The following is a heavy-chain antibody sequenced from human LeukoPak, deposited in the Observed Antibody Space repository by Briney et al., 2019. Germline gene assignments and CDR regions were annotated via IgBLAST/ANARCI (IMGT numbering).Heavy chain of an antibody. CDR1: GFTFSSYV. CDR2: ISYDGSNK. Sequence: GGSLRLSCAASGFTFSSYVMSWVRQAPGKGLEWVAVISYDGSNKYYADSVKGRFTISRDNAKNSLYLQMNSLRAEDTAVYYCARDYTGYFPWGQGTLVIVSS. CDR3: ARDYTGYFP. V-gene: IGHV3-30*03. D-gene: IGHD3-9*01. J-gene: IGHJ5*02.